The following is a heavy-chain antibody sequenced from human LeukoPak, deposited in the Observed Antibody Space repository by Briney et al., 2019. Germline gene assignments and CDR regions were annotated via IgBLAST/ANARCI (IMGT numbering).Heavy chain of an antibody. D-gene: IGHD1-1*01. Sequence: GGSLRLSCVVSGFTFSESWMSWVRQAPGKGLGWVASLNLDGSDKYYVDSVKGRFTISGDNAKNSLYLQMDSLRVEDTAVYYCAKGKRYPDYWGQGTLVTVSS. V-gene: IGHV3-7*03. CDR3: AKGKRYPDY. CDR2: LNLDGSDK. CDR1: GFTFSESW. J-gene: IGHJ4*02.